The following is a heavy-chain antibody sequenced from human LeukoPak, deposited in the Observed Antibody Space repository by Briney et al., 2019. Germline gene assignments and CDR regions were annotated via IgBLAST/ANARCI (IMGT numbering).Heavy chain of an antibody. D-gene: IGHD4-11*01. V-gene: IGHV3-30*02. CDR2: IRYDGSNK. J-gene: IGHJ4*02. Sequence: PGGSLRPSXAASGFTFSSYGMHWVRQAPGKGLEWVAFIRYDGSNKYYADSVKGRFTISRDNSKNTLYLQMNSLRAEDTAVYYCAKGAHATVTIDYWGQRTLVTVSS. CDR1: GFTFSSYG. CDR3: AKGAHATVTIDY.